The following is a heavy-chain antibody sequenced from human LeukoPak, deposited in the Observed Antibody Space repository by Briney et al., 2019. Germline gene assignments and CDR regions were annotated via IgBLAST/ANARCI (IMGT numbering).Heavy chain of an antibody. J-gene: IGHJ4*02. CDR3: ARDVAHIAATNY. CDR1: GFTFSSYS. Sequence: GGSLRLSCAASGFTFSSYSMNWVRQAPGKGLEWVSSISSNSSYIYYADSVKGRFTISRDNAKNSLYLQMSSLRAEDTAVYYCARDVAHIAATNYWGQGTLVTVSS. CDR2: ISSNSSYI. V-gene: IGHV3-21*01. D-gene: IGHD6-13*01.